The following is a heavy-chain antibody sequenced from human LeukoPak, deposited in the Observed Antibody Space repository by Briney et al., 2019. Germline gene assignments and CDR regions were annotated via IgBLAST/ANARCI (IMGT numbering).Heavy chain of an antibody. D-gene: IGHD6-19*01. CDR3: AKDPNSSGHSY. V-gene: IGHV3-30*18. CDR2: ISYDGSNK. CDR1: GFAFSSYG. Sequence: GGSLRLSCAASGFAFSSYGMHWVRQAPGKGLEWVAVISYDGSNKYYADSVKGRFTISRDNSKNTLHLQMNSLRAEDTAVYYCAKDPNSSGHSYWGQGTLVTVSS. J-gene: IGHJ4*02.